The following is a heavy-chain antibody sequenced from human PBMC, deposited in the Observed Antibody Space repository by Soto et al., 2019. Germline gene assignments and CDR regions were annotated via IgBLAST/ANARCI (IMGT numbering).Heavy chain of an antibody. J-gene: IGHJ4*02. V-gene: IGHV4-4*02. CDR3: ARREDDCRGGRGPFYHG. Sequence: QVQLQESGPGLVKPSETLSLTCAVSGGSISSNNWWSWVRQTPGKGLEWIGEIYHSGSTNYNPFLKIRVAISLDKSKNPFSLSLTSRTAADPAVYYCARREDDCRGGRGPFYHGWGQGTLVTASS. CDR2: IYHSGST. CDR1: GGSISSNNW. D-gene: IGHD2-15*01.